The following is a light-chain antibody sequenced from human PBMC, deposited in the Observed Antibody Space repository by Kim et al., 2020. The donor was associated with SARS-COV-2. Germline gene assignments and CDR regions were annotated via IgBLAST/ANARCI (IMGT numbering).Light chain of an antibody. CDR1: SSDVGGYDY. CDR2: DVS. CDR3: CSYAGTYTWV. Sequence: GQSVTISCNGASSDVGGYDYVSWYQQNPGNAPKLMIYDVSKRPSGVPDRFSGSKSGNTASLTISGLQAEDEADYYCCSYAGTYTWVFGGGTQLTVL. J-gene: IGLJ3*02. V-gene: IGLV2-11*01.